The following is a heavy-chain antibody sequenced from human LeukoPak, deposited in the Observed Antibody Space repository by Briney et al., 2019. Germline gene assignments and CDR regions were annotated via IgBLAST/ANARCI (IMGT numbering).Heavy chain of an antibody. CDR3: ATENDIEADTFDS. CDR1: GSSVSSAYY. J-gene: IGHJ4*02. Sequence: SETLSLTCTVSGSSVSSAYYWGWVRQPPGKGLEWIASVYHTGNTHYNSSLKSRVTISVDTSKMQFSLRLISVTAADTAVYYCATENDIEADTFDSWGQGILVTVSS. V-gene: IGHV4-38-2*02. D-gene: IGHD6-6*01. CDR2: VYHTGNT.